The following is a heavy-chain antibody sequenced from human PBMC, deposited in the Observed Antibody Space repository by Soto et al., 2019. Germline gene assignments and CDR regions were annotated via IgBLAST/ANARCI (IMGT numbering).Heavy chain of an antibody. Sequence: QVQLVQSRAEVKEPGSSVKVSCNASGGRFTHYSFSWVRQAPGQGLVWMGGIIPIFNTANYAQKFEYRVTIPEAESTSTAYMELSGLRSADTGGDLCARGQGQELVQGIDYWGQGTLVTVSS. CDR1: GGRFTHYS. V-gene: IGHV1-69*01. J-gene: IGHJ4*02. D-gene: IGHD6-13*01. CDR2: IIPIFNTA. CDR3: ARGQGQELVQGIDY.